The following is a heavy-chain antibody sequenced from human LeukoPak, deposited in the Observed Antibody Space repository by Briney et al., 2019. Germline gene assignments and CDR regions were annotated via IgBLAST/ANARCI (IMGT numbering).Heavy chain of an antibody. CDR1: GYTFTSYG. CDR2: ISAYNGNT. Sequence: ASVKVSCKASGYTFTSYGISWVRQAPGQGLEWMGWISAYNGNTNYAQKLQGRVTMTTDTSTSTAYMELRSLRSDDTAVYYCARGGYFDWLTHYYYYYMDVWGKGTTVIVSS. J-gene: IGHJ6*03. CDR3: ARGGYFDWLTHYYYYYMDV. V-gene: IGHV1-18*01. D-gene: IGHD3-9*01.